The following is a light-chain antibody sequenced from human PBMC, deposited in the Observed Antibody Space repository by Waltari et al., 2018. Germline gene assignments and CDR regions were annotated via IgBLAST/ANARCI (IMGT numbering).Light chain of an antibody. CDR2: DAS. Sequence: EIVMTQSPATLSVSPGERATLSCRARQMVSSYVVWYQQKPGQAPRLLIYDASTRATGIPARFSGSGSGTEFTLTISSLQSEDFAVYYCQHYNNFPHAFGQGTKVEIK. CDR3: QHYNNFPHA. V-gene: IGKV3-15*01. CDR1: QMVSSY. J-gene: IGKJ1*01.